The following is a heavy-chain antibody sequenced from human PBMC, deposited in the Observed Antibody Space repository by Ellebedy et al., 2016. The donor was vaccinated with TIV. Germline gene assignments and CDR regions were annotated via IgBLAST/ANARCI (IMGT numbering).Heavy chain of an antibody. CDR3: ATIVGATGGFDY. J-gene: IGHJ4*02. D-gene: IGHD1-26*01. CDR2: INPNSGGT. V-gene: IGHV1-2*02. CDR1: GYTFTGYY. Sequence: AASVKVSCKASGYTFTGYYMHWVRQAPGQGLEWMGWINPNSGGTNYAQKFQGRVTMTRDTSISTAYMELSRLRSDDTAVYYCATIVGATGGFDYWGQGTLVTVSS.